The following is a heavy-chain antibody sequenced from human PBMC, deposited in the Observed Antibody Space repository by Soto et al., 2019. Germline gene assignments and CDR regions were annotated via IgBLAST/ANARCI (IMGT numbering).Heavy chain of an antibody. Sequence: GSLRLSCAASGFTFSSYWMHWVRQAPGKGLVWASRINSDGSSTSYAGSVKGRFTISRDNAKNTLYLQMNSLRAEDAAVYYCVRTSLVVAAATREDYWGQGTLVTVSS. CDR3: VRTSLVVAAATREDY. CDR1: GFTFSSYW. J-gene: IGHJ4*02. V-gene: IGHV3-74*01. D-gene: IGHD2-15*01. CDR2: INSDGSST.